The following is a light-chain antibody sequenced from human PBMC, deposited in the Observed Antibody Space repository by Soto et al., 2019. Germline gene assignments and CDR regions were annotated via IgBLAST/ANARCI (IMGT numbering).Light chain of an antibody. J-gene: IGKJ4*01. CDR3: QQRSSWPLT. CDR1: QSVRSN. Sequence: EIVMTQSPATLSVSPGERATLSCRASQSVRSNLAWYQQKPGQSPRLLIYGASTRATGIPARFSGSGSGTQFTLTISSLQSEDFAVYYCQQRSSWPLTFGGGTRVE. V-gene: IGKV3-15*01. CDR2: GAS.